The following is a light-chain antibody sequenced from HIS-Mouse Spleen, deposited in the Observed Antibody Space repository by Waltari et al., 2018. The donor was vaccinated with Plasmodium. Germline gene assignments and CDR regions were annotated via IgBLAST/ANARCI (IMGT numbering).Light chain of an antibody. J-gene: IGKJ1*01. V-gene: IGKV1-5*03. CDR1: QSISSR. CDR3: QQYNSYSWT. Sequence: DIQMTQSPSTLSASVGDRVTITCRASQSISSRLAWYQQKPGKAPKLLIYKASSVESGVPSRFSGSGSGTEFTLTISSLQPDDFATDYCQQYNSYSWTFGQGTKVEIK. CDR2: KAS.